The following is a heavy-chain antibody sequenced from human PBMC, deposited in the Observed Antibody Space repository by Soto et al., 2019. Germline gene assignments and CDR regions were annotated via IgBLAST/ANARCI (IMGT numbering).Heavy chain of an antibody. CDR1: GGTFSSYA. Sequence: SVKVSCKASGGTFSSYAISWVRQAPGQGLEWMGGIIPIFGTANYAQKFRGRVTITADESTSTSYMELSSLRSEDTAVYYCARAPGYGCSGGSCYSFPIRYYYGMDVWGQGTKVTVSS. CDR2: IIPIFGTA. J-gene: IGHJ6*02. D-gene: IGHD2-15*01. V-gene: IGHV1-69*13. CDR3: ARAPGYGCSGGSCYSFPIRYYYGMDV.